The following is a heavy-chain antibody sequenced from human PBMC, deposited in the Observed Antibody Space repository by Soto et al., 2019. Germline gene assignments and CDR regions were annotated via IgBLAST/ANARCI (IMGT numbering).Heavy chain of an antibody. Sequence: SETLSLTCAVYGGSFSGYYWSWIRQPPGKGLEWIGEINHSGSTNYNPSLKSRVTISVDTSKNQFSLKLSSVTAADTAVYYCARERGGYYGSGSYRIWFDPWGQGTLVTVSS. J-gene: IGHJ5*02. V-gene: IGHV4-34*01. CDR2: INHSGST. CDR3: ARERGGYYGSGSYRIWFDP. D-gene: IGHD3-10*01. CDR1: GGSFSGYY.